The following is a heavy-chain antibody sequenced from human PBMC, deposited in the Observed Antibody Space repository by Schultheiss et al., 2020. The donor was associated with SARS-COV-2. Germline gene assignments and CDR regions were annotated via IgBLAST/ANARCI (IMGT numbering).Heavy chain of an antibody. V-gene: IGHV3-30*03. CDR2: ISYDGSNK. D-gene: IGHD5-18*01. J-gene: IGHJ4*02. CDR3: AGWAMGATTNY. Sequence: GGSLRLSCAASGFTFRSYGMHWVRQAPGKGLEWVAVISYDGSNKYYADSVKGRFTISRDNAQNSLFLQMNSLTAEHTAVYYCAGWAMGATTNYWGQGTLVTVSS. CDR1: GFTFRSYG.